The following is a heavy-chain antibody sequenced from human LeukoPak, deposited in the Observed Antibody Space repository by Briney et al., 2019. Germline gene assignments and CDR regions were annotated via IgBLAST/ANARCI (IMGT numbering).Heavy chain of an antibody. CDR3: ARTPPVMVRGVHFDY. CDR2: IYYSGST. V-gene: IGHV4-59*01. CDR1: GGSISSYY. J-gene: IGHJ4*02. D-gene: IGHD3-10*01. Sequence: SETLSLTCTVSGGSISSYYWSWIRQPPGKGLEWIGYIYYSGSTNYNPSLKSRVTISVDTSKNQFSLKLSSVTAADTAVYYCARTPPVMVRGVHFDYWGQGTLVTVSS.